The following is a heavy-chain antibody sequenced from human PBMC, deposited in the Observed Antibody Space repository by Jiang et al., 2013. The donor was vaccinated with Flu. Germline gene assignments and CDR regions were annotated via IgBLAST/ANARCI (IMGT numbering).Heavy chain of an antibody. Sequence: GAEVKKPGASVKVSCKASGYTFSGYHMHWVRRAPGQGLEWMGRINPYSGVTQFSQKFQGRVTMTRDTSITTAYMELSSLRSDDTAVYFCAVDVFYSDKSDTWTVYGMDVWGQGTTVTVSS. CDR3: AVDVFYSDKSDTWTVYGMDV. J-gene: IGHJ6*02. D-gene: IGHD3-22*01. CDR1: GYTFSGYH. V-gene: IGHV1-2*06. CDR2: INPYSGVT.